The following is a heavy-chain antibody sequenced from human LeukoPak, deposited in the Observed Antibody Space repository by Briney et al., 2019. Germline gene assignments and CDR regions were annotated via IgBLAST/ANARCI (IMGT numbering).Heavy chain of an antibody. CDR3: ARDPSNTSGNFPYFDY. V-gene: IGHV1-18*01. J-gene: IGHJ4*02. Sequence: ASVKVSCKASGYTFTRHGVSWVQQAPGQGLEWMGWISAYNGDTKYAQNFQGRVTITTDTSTTTAYMELRSLRSDDTAVYHCARDPSNTSGNFPYFDYWGQGTLVTVSS. CDR2: ISAYNGDT. CDR1: GYTFTRHG. D-gene: IGHD3-22*01.